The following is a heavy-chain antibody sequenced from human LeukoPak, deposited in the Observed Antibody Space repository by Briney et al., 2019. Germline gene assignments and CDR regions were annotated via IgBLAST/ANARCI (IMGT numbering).Heavy chain of an antibody. J-gene: IGHJ6*02. Sequence: PGGSLRLSCAASGFTFSSYAMHWVRQAPGKGLEWVAVISYDGSNKYYADSVKGRFTISRDNSKNTLYLQMNSLRAEDTAVYYCARDQGASNIAGFWNGMDVWGQGTTVTVSS. CDR2: ISYDGSNK. D-gene: IGHD6-13*01. CDR3: ARDQGASNIAGFWNGMDV. CDR1: GFTFSSYA. V-gene: IGHV3-30-3*01.